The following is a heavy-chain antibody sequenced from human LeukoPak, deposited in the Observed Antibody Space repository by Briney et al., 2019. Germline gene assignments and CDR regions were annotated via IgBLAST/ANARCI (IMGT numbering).Heavy chain of an antibody. CDR2: IRSKAYGGTT. D-gene: IGHD5-18*01. CDR1: GFTFGDYA. J-gene: IGHJ4*02. Sequence: PGGSLRLSCTASGFTFGDYAMSWFRQAPGKGLEWVGFIRSKAYGGTTEYAASVKGRFTISRDDSKSIAYLQMNSLKTEDTAVYYCTSVDTAMVRGYWGQGTLVTVSS. V-gene: IGHV3-49*03. CDR3: TSVDTAMVRGY.